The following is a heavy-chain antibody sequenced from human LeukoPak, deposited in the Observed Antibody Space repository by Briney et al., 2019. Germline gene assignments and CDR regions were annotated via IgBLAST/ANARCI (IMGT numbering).Heavy chain of an antibody. Sequence: GGSLRLSCAASGFIFSNYAMSWVRQAPGKGLEWVAVISYDGSNKYYADSVKGRFTISRDNSKNTLYLQMNSLRAEDTAVYYCARGVRQLSPDYWGQGTLVTVSS. CDR2: ISYDGSNK. D-gene: IGHD3-10*01. CDR1: GFIFSNYA. J-gene: IGHJ4*02. CDR3: ARGVRQLSPDY. V-gene: IGHV3-30-3*01.